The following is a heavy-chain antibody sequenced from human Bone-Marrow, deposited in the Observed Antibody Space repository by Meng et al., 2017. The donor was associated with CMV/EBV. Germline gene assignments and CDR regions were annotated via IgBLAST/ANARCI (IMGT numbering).Heavy chain of an antibody. D-gene: IGHD2-15*01. CDR1: GGSISSGDYY. CDR3: AGGAADHYYYYGMDV. V-gene: IGHV4-30-4*08. CDR2: IYYSGST. J-gene: IGHJ6*04. Sequence: SETLSLTCTVSGGSISSGDYYWSWIRQPPGKGLEWIGYIYYSGSTYYNPSLKSRVTISVDTSKNQFSLKLSTVTAADTAVYYCAGGAADHYYYYGMDVWGERTTVTVSS.